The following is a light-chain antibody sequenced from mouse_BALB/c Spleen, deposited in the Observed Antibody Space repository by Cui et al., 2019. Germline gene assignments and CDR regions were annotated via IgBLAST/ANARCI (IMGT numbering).Light chain of an antibody. CDR1: PSISSNY. Sequence: EFVLTQSPTTMAASHGEKITITCSASPSISSNYMHWYQQKPGFSPKLLIYMSSSLACGVPARFSGSGSGTSYSLTIGTIEAEDVATYSCQEGSSIPIFTFGSGTKLEIK. CDR3: QEGSSIPIFT. CDR2: MSS. V-gene: IGKV4-91*01. J-gene: IGKJ4*01.